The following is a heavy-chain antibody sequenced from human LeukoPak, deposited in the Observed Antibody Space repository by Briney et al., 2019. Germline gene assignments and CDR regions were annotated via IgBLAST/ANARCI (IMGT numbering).Heavy chain of an antibody. J-gene: IGHJ4*02. V-gene: IGHV3-7*01. Sequence: GGSLRLSCAASGFTFSSYWMTSVRQAPGKGLEWVANIKQDGSEQYYVDSVKGRFAISRDNAKNSLYLQMNSLRVEDTAVYYCVRISTAAAGSDYWGQGTLVTVSS. CDR1: GFTFSSYW. CDR3: VRISTAAAGSDY. CDR2: IKQDGSEQ. D-gene: IGHD6-13*01.